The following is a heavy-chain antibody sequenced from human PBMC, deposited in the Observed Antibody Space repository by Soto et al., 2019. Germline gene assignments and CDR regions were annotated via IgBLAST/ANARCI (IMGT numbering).Heavy chain of an antibody. CDR2: ISAYNGNT. J-gene: IGHJ6*02. CDR3: ARAGYVVLPAAIPANYYYGMYV. Sequence: QVQLVQSGAEVKKPGASVKVSCKASGYTFTSYGISWVRQAPGHGLEWMGWISAYNGNTNYAQKHQGRVTMTTDTATSTDYMELRRLRSDDTAVYYCARAGYVVLPAAIPANYYYGMYVLGQGTTVTGSS. D-gene: IGHD2-2*02. CDR1: GYTFTSYG. V-gene: IGHV1-18*01.